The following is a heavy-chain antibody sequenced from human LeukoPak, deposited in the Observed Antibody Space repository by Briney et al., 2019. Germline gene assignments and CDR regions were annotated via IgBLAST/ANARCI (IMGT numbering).Heavy chain of an antibody. CDR2: ISGSGGST. V-gene: IGHV3-23*01. Sequence: GGSLRLSCAASGFTFSSYAMSWVRQAPGKGLEWVSAISGSGGSTYYADSVKGRFTISRDNSKNTLYLQMNSLRAEDTAVYYCARVVAATPYYFDYWGQGTLVTVSS. CDR3: ARVVAATPYYFDY. D-gene: IGHD2-15*01. J-gene: IGHJ4*02. CDR1: GFTFSSYA.